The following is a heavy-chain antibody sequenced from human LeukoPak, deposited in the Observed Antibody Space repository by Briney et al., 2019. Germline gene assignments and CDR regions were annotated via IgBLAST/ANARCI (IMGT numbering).Heavy chain of an antibody. J-gene: IGHJ6*03. V-gene: IGHV3-23*01. CDR1: GFTLSSHA. CDR3: ACTAYYYYYLDV. CDR2: VSGSGDNT. D-gene: IGHD5-18*01. Sequence: GGSLRLSCAASGFTLSSHAMSWVRQAPGKGLEWVSAVSGSGDNTYYADSVKGRFTISRDNSKNTLYLHMSSLRAEDTAVYYCACTAYYYYYLDVWGKGTTVTVSS.